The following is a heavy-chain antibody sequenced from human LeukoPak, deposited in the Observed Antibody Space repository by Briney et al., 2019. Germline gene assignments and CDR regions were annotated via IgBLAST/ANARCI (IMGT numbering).Heavy chain of an antibody. J-gene: IGHJ6*03. CDR2: INPSGGST. Sequence: ASVKVSCKASGYTFTSYYMHWVRQAPGQGLEWMGIINPSGGSTSYAQKFQGRVTMTRDTSTSTVYMELSSLRSEDTAVYYCAAHRSGYSPFYYYMDVWGKGNTVTVSS. D-gene: IGHD3-22*01. CDR1: GYTFTSYY. CDR3: AAHRSGYSPFYYYMDV. V-gene: IGHV1-46*03.